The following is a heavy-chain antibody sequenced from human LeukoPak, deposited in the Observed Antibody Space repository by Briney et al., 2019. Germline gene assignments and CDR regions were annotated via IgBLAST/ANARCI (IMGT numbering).Heavy chain of an antibody. CDR1: GGTFSSYA. Sequence: SVKVSCKASGGTFSSYAISWVRQAPGQGLEWMGGIIPIFGTANYAQKFQGRVTMTRDTSTSTVYMELSSLRSEDTAVYYCARDRRKYSGSYGRRTTEGGVFDYWGQGTLVTVSS. V-gene: IGHV1-69*05. CDR3: ARDRRKYSGSYGRRTTEGGVFDY. J-gene: IGHJ4*02. CDR2: IIPIFGTA. D-gene: IGHD1-26*01.